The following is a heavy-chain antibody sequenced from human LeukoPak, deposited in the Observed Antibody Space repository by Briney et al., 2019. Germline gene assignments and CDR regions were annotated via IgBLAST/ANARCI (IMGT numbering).Heavy chain of an antibody. D-gene: IGHD3-10*01. Sequence: PSETLSLTCTVSGGSISSSSYYWGWIRQPPGKGLEWIGSIYYSGSTYYNPSLKSRVTISVDTSKNQFSLKLSSVTAADTAVYYCARRNYYGSGSYYTDAFDIWGQGTMVTVSS. V-gene: IGHV4-39*01. CDR2: IYYSGST. J-gene: IGHJ3*02. CDR3: ARRNYYGSGSYYTDAFDI. CDR1: GGSISSSSYY.